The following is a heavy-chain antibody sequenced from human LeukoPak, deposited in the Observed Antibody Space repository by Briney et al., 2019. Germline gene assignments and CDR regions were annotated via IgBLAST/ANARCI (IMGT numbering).Heavy chain of an antibody. CDR1: GFTFSSYA. D-gene: IGHD3-10*01. J-gene: IGHJ5*02. Sequence: GGSLRLSCAASGFTFSSYAVSWVRQAPGKGLEWVSSISGNGGSTYYGDSVKGRFTISRDNSKNTLYLQMNSLRAEDTAVYYCANRGADYYGSGNWFDPWGQGTLVTVSS. V-gene: IGHV3-23*01. CDR2: ISGNGGST. CDR3: ANRGADYYGSGNWFDP.